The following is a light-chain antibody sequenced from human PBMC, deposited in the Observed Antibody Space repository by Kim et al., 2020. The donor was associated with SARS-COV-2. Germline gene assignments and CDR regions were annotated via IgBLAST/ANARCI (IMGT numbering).Light chain of an antibody. Sequence: LSPGERATLSCRASLSVSSYLAWYQQKPGQAPRLLIYDASNRATGIPARFSGSGSGTDFTLTISSLEPVDFAVYYCQQRSNWPLTFGGGTKVDIK. CDR2: DAS. V-gene: IGKV3-11*01. CDR3: QQRSNWPLT. J-gene: IGKJ4*01. CDR1: LSVSSY.